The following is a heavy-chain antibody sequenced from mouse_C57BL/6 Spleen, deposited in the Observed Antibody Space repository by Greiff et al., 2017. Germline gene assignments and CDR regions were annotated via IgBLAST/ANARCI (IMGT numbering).Heavy chain of an antibody. D-gene: IGHD1-1*01. Sequence: VQLQQSGPELVKPGDSVKISCKASGYSFTGYFMNWVMQSHGKSLEWIGRINPYNGDTFYNQKFKGKATLTVDKSSSTAHMELRSLTSEDSAVYYCARDTTVVAVPIDYAMDYWGQGTSVTVSS. CDR3: ARDTTVVAVPIDYAMDY. CDR1: GYSFTGYF. CDR2: INPYNGDT. J-gene: IGHJ4*01. V-gene: IGHV1-20*01.